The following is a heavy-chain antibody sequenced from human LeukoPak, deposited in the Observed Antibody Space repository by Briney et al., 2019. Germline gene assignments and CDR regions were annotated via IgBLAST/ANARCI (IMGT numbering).Heavy chain of an antibody. Sequence: GGSLRLSCAASGFTFSSYAMSWVRQAPGKGLEWVSAISGSGGSTYYADSVKGRFTISRDNSKNTLYLQMNSLRAEDTAVYYCVRAADYGDYGGFDYWGQGTLVTVSS. J-gene: IGHJ4*02. D-gene: IGHD4-17*01. CDR3: VRAADYGDYGGFDY. CDR1: GFTFSSYA. CDR2: ISGSGGST. V-gene: IGHV3-23*01.